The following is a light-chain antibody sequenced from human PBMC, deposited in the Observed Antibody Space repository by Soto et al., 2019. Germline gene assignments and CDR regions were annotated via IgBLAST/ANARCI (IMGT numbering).Light chain of an antibody. V-gene: IGKV1-5*03. CDR1: HSISSW. CDR2: KAS. Sequence: DIQMTQSPSTLSASVGDRVTITCRASHSISSWLAWYQQKPGTAPKLLIYKASILESGVPSRFSGSGSGTDFTLTISSLQPDDFATYYCQQYTGDLYTFGQGTKLEI. CDR3: QQYTGDLYT. J-gene: IGKJ2*01.